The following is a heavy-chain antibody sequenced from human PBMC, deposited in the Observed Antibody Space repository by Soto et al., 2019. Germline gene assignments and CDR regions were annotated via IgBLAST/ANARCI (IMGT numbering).Heavy chain of an antibody. CDR1: GGSISSSSYY. V-gene: IGHV4-39*01. J-gene: IGHJ5*02. D-gene: IGHD3-10*01. CDR2: IYYSGST. CDR3: ARHTGLGSYTSDWFDP. Sequence: SETLSLTCTVSGGSISSSSYYWGWIRQPPGKGLEWIGSIYYSGSTYYNPSLKSRVTISVDTSKNQFSLKLSSVTAADTAVYYCARHTGLGSYTSDWFDPWGQGTLVTVSS.